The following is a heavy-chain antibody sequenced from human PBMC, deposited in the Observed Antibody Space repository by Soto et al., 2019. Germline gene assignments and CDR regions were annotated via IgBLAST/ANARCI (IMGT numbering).Heavy chain of an antibody. V-gene: IGHV1-2*02. D-gene: IGHD7-27*01. CDR2: INPKNGVT. CDR3: ARQETGTYYFDS. CDR1: GFTFTGDY. J-gene: IGHJ4*02. Sequence: QVQLVQSGAEVKKPGASVKVSCKASGFTFTGDYIHWVRQAPGQGLEWMGWINPKNGVTDYAQNFQGRVTMTRDTSISTAYTELSRLTSDDTAVYYCARQETGTYYFDSWGRGTLVTVSS.